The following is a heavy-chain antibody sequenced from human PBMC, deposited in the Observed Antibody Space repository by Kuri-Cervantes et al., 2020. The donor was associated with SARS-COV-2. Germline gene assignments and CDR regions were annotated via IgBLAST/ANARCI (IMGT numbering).Heavy chain of an antibody. V-gene: IGHV1-2*04. CDR1: GYTFTGYY. Sequence: ASVKVSCKASGYTFTGYYMHWVRQAPGQGLEWMGWINPNSGDTNYAQKFQGWVTMTRDTSISTAYMELSRLRSDDTAVYYCARSTSFRRLVVISQEGAFDIWGQGTMVTVSS. J-gene: IGHJ3*02. CDR3: ARSTSFRRLVVISQEGAFDI. CDR2: INPNSGDT. D-gene: IGHD3-22*01.